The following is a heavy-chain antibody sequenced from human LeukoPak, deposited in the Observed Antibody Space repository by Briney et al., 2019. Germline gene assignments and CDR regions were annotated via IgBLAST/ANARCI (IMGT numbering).Heavy chain of an antibody. Sequence: GRSLRLSCAASRFNFNTYGMHWVRQAPGKGLEWVAVIWFDGRNEYYADPVKGRFTISRDNSKNTLYLTMNSLRPEDTAVYYCARDSSSHSGYLDNWGQGTLVTVSS. CDR2: IWFDGRNE. V-gene: IGHV3-33*01. CDR1: RFNFNTYG. CDR3: ARDSSSHSGYLDN. D-gene: IGHD6-13*01. J-gene: IGHJ4*02.